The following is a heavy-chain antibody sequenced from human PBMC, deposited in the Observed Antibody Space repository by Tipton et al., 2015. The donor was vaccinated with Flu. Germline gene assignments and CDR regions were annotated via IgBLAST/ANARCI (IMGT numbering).Heavy chain of an antibody. CDR1: GFDFSVYG. Sequence: SLRLSCKVSGFDFSVYGMHWVRQAPGKGLEWVAVIWYDGSNIHYADSVKGRFTISRGNSKNTLYLQMNGLRAEDTAVYYCARDEGVVNYYFGMDVWGQGTTVTVSS. V-gene: IGHV3-33*01. CDR3: ARDEGVVNYYFGMDV. J-gene: IGHJ6*01. CDR2: IWYDGSNI.